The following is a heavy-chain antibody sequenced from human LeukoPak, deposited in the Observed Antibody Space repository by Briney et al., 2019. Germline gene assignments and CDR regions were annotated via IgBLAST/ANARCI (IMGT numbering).Heavy chain of an antibody. Sequence: GASVKVSCKASGYTFTSYDINWVRQATGQGLEWMGWMNPNSGNTGYAQKFQGRVTITRNTSISTAYMELSSLRSEDTAVYYCARGHMVRGVITLYITPYYYYYYMDVWGKGTTVTISS. V-gene: IGHV1-8*03. CDR3: ARGHMVRGVITLYITPYYYYYYMDV. J-gene: IGHJ6*03. D-gene: IGHD3-10*01. CDR2: MNPNSGNT. CDR1: GYTFTSYD.